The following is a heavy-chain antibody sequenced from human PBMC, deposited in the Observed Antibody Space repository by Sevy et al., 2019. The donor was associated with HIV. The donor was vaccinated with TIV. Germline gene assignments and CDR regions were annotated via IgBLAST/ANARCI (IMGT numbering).Heavy chain of an antibody. V-gene: IGHV1-8*01. J-gene: IGHJ3*02. Sequence: ASVKVSCKASGYTFTSYDINWVRQATGQGLEWMEWMNPNSGNTGYAQKFQGRVTMTRNTSISTAYMELSSLRSEDTAVYYCASYWDYVRGSYREEEAFDIWGQGTMVTVSS. CDR2: MNPNSGNT. CDR3: ASYWDYVRGSYREEEAFDI. D-gene: IGHD3-16*02. CDR1: GYTFTSYD.